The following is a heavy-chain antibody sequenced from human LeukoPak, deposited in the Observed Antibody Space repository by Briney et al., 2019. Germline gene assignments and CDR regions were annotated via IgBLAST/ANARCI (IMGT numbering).Heavy chain of an antibody. D-gene: IGHD7-27*01. CDR3: ANPWGSAWWYFDL. J-gene: IGHJ2*01. V-gene: IGHV3-23*01. CDR2: ISGSGSNT. CDR1: GFTFSNYA. Sequence: GGSLRLPCEASGFTFSNYAMNWVRQAPGKALEWVSGISGSGSNTYDADSVKGRFTISRDNSKNTVFLQMNSLRDEDTAVYYCANPWGSAWWYFDLWGRGTLVTVSS.